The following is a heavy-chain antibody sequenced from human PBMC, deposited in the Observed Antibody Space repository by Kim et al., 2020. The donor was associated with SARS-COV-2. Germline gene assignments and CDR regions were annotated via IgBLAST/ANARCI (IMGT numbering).Heavy chain of an antibody. V-gene: IGHV3-23*01. CDR1: GFTFSSYA. CDR3: AKEGSMVRGANDY. D-gene: IGHD3-10*01. CDR2: TSGSGGST. Sequence: GGSLRLSCAASGFTFSSYAMSWVRQAPGKGLEWVSATSGSGGSTYYADSVKGRFTISRDNSKNTLYLQMNSLRAEDMAVYYCAKEGSMVRGANDYWGQGTLVTVSS. J-gene: IGHJ4*02.